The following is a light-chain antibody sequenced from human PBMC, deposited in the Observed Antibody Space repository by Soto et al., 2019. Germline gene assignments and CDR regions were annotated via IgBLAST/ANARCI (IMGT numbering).Light chain of an antibody. CDR2: DAS. Sequence: EIVLTQSPATLSLSPGERATISCRASRCIDTYLAWYQQKRGQAPRLLIYDASNRTTGIPARFSGGGSGTDFTLSISSLETDDFAVYYCQQRSSWPSLTFGGGTKVDIK. J-gene: IGKJ4*01. CDR3: QQRSSWPSLT. CDR1: RCIDTY. V-gene: IGKV3-11*01.